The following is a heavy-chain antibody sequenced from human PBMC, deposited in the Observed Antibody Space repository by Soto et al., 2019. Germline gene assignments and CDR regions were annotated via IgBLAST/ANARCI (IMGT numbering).Heavy chain of an antibody. Sequence: QVQLVQSGAEVKKPGASVKVSCKASGYTFTHYYIHWVRQAPGQGLEWMGIINPNAGSTTYTQKFRAGFTMTMDTSTRTLSTELTSPTSESSAVYYCATSVNSALAFDYWGQGTLVTVSS. CDR2: INPNAGST. J-gene: IGHJ4*02. CDR1: GYTFTHYY. CDR3: ATSVNSALAFDY. D-gene: IGHD5-18*01. V-gene: IGHV1-46*01.